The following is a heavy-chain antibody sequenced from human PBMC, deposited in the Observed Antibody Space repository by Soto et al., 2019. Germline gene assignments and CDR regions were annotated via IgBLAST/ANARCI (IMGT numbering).Heavy chain of an antibody. CDR3: AMKDYYRSGIYYFAS. CDR2: INPGNGDR. Sequence: QVQLVQSGAEVKKPGASVKVSCKASGYTFTTYPIHWVRQAPGQGLEWMGWINPGNGDRDYLQKFQGRVTVTRDTSASTDYMELSSLTSEDTAVYYCAMKDYYRSGIYYFASWGQGTLVTVSS. D-gene: IGHD3-10*01. CDR1: GYTFTTYP. J-gene: IGHJ4*02. V-gene: IGHV1-3*01.